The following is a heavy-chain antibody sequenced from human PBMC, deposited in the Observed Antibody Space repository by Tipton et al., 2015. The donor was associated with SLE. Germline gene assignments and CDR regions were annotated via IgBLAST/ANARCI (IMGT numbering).Heavy chain of an antibody. Sequence: QLVQSGAEVKKPGASAKVSCKASGYTFTGYYMHWVRQAPGQGLEWMGRINPNSGGTNYAQKFQGRVTMTRDTSISTAYMELSRLRSDDTAVYYCARGQIGGPIPFDYWGQGTLVTVSS. J-gene: IGHJ4*02. V-gene: IGHV1-2*06. CDR3: ARGQIGGPIPFDY. CDR2: INPNSGGT. CDR1: GYTFTGYY.